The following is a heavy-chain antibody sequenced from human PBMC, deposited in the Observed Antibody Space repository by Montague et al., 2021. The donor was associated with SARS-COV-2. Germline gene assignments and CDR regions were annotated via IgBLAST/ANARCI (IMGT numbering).Heavy chain of an antibody. D-gene: IGHD2-15*01. CDR2: TSTYDYKT. CDR3: ARDWYCRGVRCHNTFDI. CDR1: GYIFSSYS. J-gene: IGHJ3*02. Sequence: SVKVSCKASGYIFSSYSISWVRKAPGQGLEWMGWTSTYDYKTNYAQMVQGRVAVTTDTSTSTVYMELRSLRSDDTAVYYCARDWYCRGVRCHNTFDIWGQGTLVTVSS. V-gene: IGHV1-18*01.